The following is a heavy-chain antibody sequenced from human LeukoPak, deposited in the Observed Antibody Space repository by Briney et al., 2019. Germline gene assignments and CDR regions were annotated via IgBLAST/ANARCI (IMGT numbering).Heavy chain of an antibody. J-gene: IGHJ3*02. CDR1: VGTFTSYP. Sequence: SEKVSCKASVGTFTSYPIIWVGQAPRQGLEWMGWIIPIFGTAKHAQKVQGRVTNSTDESTSTAYMELSSLRSEDTAVYSCTRARLVKKVVVTVDGFDISGQGTMVTVSS. D-gene: IGHD2-21*02. V-gene: IGHV1-69*05. CDR2: IIPIFGTA. CDR3: TRARLVKKVVVTVDGFDI.